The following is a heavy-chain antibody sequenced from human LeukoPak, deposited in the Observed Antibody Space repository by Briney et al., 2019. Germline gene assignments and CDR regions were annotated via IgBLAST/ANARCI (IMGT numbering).Heavy chain of an antibody. V-gene: IGHV3-9*01. Sequence: GGSLRLSCAASGFTFDDYAMHWVRQAPGKGLEWVSGISWNSGSIGYADSVKGRFTISRDNAKNSLYLQMNSLRAEDTALYYCAKGGPLLSPFDYWGQGTLVSVFS. J-gene: IGHJ4*02. CDR2: ISWNSGSI. CDR1: GFTFDDYA. CDR3: AKGGPLLSPFDY. D-gene: IGHD2/OR15-2a*01.